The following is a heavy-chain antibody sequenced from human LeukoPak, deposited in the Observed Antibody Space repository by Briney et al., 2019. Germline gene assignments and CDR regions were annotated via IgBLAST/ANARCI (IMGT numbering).Heavy chain of an antibody. CDR2: INPSGGST. Sequence: ASVKVSCKASGYTFTSYYMHWVRQAPGQGLEWMGIINPSGGSTSYAQKFQGRVTMTRDTSTSTVYMELSSLRSEDTAVYYCARERSSGWYAYYYYYMDVWGKGTTVTISS. J-gene: IGHJ6*03. CDR3: ARERSSGWYAYYYYYMDV. CDR1: GYTFTSYY. V-gene: IGHV1-46*01. D-gene: IGHD6-19*01.